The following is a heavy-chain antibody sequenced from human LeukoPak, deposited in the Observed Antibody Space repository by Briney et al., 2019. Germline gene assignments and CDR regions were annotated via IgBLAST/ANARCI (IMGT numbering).Heavy chain of an antibody. CDR1: GFTFSSYV. J-gene: IGHJ4*02. V-gene: IGHV3-23*01. CDR3: ANSSSGWYYFDY. CDR2: ISGSGGST. D-gene: IGHD6-19*01. Sequence: GGSLRLSCAASGFTFSSYVMGWVRQAPGKGLEWVSAISGSGGSTYYADSVKGRFTISRDNSKNTLYLQMNSLRAEDTAVYYCANSSSGWYYFDYWGQGTLVTVSS.